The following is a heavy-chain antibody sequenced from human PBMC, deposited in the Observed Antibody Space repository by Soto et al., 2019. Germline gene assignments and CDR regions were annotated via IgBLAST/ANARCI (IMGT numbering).Heavy chain of an antibody. CDR1: GFTFSSYG. V-gene: IGHV3-30*03. D-gene: IGHD2-15*01. J-gene: IGHJ3*02. CDR3: ATPLRKAPLVFFDI. CDR2: ISYDGSNK. Sequence: GGSLRLSCAASGFTFSSYGMHWVRQAPGKGLEWVAVISYDGSNKYYADSVKGRFTISRDNSKNTLYLQMNSLRAEDTAVYYCATPLRKAPLVFFDIWGQGTMVTVSS.